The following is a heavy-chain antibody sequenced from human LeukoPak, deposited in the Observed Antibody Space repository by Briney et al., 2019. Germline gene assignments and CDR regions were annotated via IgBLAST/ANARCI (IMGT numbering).Heavy chain of an antibody. CDR2: IHPGDYDT. CDR1: GYSFTNYW. J-gene: IGHJ1*01. CDR3: ARQAVPVAKYFQF. Sequence: GESLKISCKGSGYSFTNYWIAWVRQMPGKGLEWMGVIHPGDYDTRYSPSFQGQVTISADKSIITAYLQWSSLKASDTAMYYCARQAVPVAKYFQFWGQGTLVTVSS. V-gene: IGHV5-51*01. D-gene: IGHD2-2*01.